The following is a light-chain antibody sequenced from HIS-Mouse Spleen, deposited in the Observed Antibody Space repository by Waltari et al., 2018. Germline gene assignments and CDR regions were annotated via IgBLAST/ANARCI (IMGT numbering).Light chain of an antibody. CDR2: EDS. CDR1: ALPKKY. CDR3: QSADSSGTWV. V-gene: IGLV3-25*03. Sequence: SYELTQPPSVSVSPGQTARITCSGDALPKKYAYWYQQKSGQAPVLVIYEDSKRPSGIPGGFSGSSSGTTVTLTISGVQAEDEDDYYCQSADSSGTWVFGGGTKLTVL. J-gene: IGLJ3*02.